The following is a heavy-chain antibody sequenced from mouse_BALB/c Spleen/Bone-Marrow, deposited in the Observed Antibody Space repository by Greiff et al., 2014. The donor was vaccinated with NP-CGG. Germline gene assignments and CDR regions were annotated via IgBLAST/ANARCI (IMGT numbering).Heavy chain of an antibody. CDR2: IRLKSNNYAT. V-gene: IGHV6-6*02. D-gene: IGHD4-1*01. Sequence: NLVESGGGLVQPGGSMKLSCVASGFTFSNYWMNWVRQSPEKGLEWVAEIRLKSNNYATHYAESVKGRFTISRDDSKSSVYLQMNNLRAEDTGIYYCTTGFAYWGQGTLVTVSA. CDR3: TTGFAY. J-gene: IGHJ3*01. CDR1: GFTFSNYW.